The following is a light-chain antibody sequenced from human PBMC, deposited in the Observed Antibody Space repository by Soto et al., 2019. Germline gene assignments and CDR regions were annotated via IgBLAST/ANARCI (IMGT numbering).Light chain of an antibody. Sequence: EVVLTQSPGTLSLSPGEGATLSCRASQSVTSNYLAWYQQKPGQAPRLLIYGASTRAAGVPERFSGSGSGTDFTLTITRLEPEDFAVYYCHQYGRSPLLYTFGQGT. J-gene: IGKJ2*01. CDR3: HQYGRSPLLYT. CDR2: GAS. CDR1: QSVTSNY. V-gene: IGKV3-20*01.